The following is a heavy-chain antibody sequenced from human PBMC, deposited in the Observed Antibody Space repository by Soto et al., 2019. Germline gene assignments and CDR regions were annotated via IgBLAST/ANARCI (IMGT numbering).Heavy chain of an antibody. CDR2: TWYDGSKK. V-gene: IGHV3-33*01. D-gene: IGHD2-15*01. Sequence: GGSLRLSCAASGFTFSSFGMHWVRQAPGKGLEWVVVTWYDGSKKYYADSVKGRFTISRDDSKNTLYLQMNSLRVEDTAVYYCAGGSCSGGRCPPFDYWGQGTLVTVSS. CDR1: GFTFSSFG. J-gene: IGHJ4*02. CDR3: AGGSCSGGRCPPFDY.